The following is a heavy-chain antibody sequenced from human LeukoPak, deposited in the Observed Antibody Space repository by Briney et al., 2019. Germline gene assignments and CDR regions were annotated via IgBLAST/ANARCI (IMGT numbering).Heavy chain of an antibody. Sequence: QPGRSLRLSCAASGFTFSSYGMHWVRQAPGKGLEWVAVIWYGGSNKYYADSVKGRFTISRDNSKNTLYLQMNSLRAEDTAVYYCAKGIAVAGKGAFDIWGQGTMVTVSS. CDR3: AKGIAVAGKGAFDI. J-gene: IGHJ3*02. CDR1: GFTFSSYG. D-gene: IGHD6-19*01. V-gene: IGHV3-30*18. CDR2: IWYGGSNK.